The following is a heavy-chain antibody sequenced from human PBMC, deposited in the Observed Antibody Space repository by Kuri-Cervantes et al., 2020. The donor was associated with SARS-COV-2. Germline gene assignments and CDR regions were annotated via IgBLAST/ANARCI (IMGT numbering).Heavy chain of an antibody. D-gene: IGHD7-27*01. CDR1: GFTFSSYA. CDR2: ISYDGSNK. CDR3: ARDGDDPTGERAFDI. Sequence: GESLKISCAASGFTFSSYAMHWVRQAPGKGLEWVAVISYDGSNKCYADSVKGRFTISRDNSKNTLYLQMNSLRAEDTAVYYCARDGDDPTGERAFDIWGQGTMVTVSS. V-gene: IGHV3-30*04. J-gene: IGHJ3*02.